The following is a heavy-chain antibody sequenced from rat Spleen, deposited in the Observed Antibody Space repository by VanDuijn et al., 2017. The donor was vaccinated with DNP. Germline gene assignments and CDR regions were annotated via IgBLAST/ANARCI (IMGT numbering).Heavy chain of an antibody. V-gene: IGHV5-25*01. D-gene: IGHD1-11*01. J-gene: IGHJ2*01. CDR3: ATHNYYFDY. Sequence: EVQLVESGGGLVQPGRSLKLSCAASGFTFSNYDMAWVRQAPTKGLEWVASISPRGGSTYYRDSVQGRFTVSRDNANSSLYLQMDSLRSEDTAAYYCATHNYYFDYWGQGVMVTVSS. CDR1: GFTFSNYD. CDR2: ISPRGGST.